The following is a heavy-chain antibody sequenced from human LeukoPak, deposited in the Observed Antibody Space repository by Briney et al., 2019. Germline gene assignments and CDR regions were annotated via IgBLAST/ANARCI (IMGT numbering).Heavy chain of an antibody. CDR1: GFTFSNAW. V-gene: IGHV3-15*01. J-gene: IGHJ4*02. CDR3: TTVSGSEDYEKRTFDY. D-gene: IGHD4-17*01. CDR2: IKSKTDGGTT. Sequence: GGSLRLSCAASGFTFSNAWMSWVRQAPGKGLEWGRRIKSKTDGGTTDYAAPVKGRFTISRDDPKNTLYLQMNSLKTEDTAVYYCTTVSGSEDYEKRTFDYWGQGTLVTVFS.